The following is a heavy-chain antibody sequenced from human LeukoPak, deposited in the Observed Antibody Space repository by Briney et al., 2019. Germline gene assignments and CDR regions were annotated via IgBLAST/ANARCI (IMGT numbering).Heavy chain of an antibody. D-gene: IGHD3-22*01. V-gene: IGHV4-4*02. Sequence: SGTLSLTCAISGGAISSSNWWNWVRQPPGKGLEWSGEIYHSGSTNYNPSLKSRVTISVDNSKNQFSLKLSSVTAADTAVYYCARVGDSSGYYKGFDIWGQGTMVTVSS. CDR3: ARVGDSSGYYKGFDI. J-gene: IGHJ3*02. CDR2: IYHSGST. CDR1: GGAISSSNW.